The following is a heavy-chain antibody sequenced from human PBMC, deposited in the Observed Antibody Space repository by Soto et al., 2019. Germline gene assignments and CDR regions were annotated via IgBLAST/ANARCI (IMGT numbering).Heavy chain of an antibody. J-gene: IGHJ6*02. CDR3: AKYSSSRYYYYGMDV. D-gene: IGHD6-6*01. V-gene: IGHV3-23*01. CDR2: ISGSGGST. CDR1: GFTFSSYA. Sequence: AGSLRLSCAASGFTFSSYAMSWVRQAPGKGLEWVSAISGSGGSTYYADSVKGRFTISRDNSKDTLYLQMNSRRAEDTAVYYCAKYSSSRYYYYGMDVWGQGTTVTVSS.